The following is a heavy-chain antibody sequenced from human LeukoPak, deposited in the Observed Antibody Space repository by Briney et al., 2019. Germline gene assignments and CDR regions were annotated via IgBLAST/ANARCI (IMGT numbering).Heavy chain of an antibody. CDR3: AKDFATTGRYPHGSAST. J-gene: IGHJ4*02. CDR2: IRFDGSNK. Sequence: GGSLRLSCASSGFIFSNYGMQWVRQAPGKGLEGVTFIRFDGSNKFYADSVKGRFTISGDNPKNTLYLQMNSLRADDTAVYYCAKDFATTGRYPHGSASTWGQGTLVTVSS. V-gene: IGHV3-30*02. CDR1: GFIFSNYG. D-gene: IGHD3-10*01.